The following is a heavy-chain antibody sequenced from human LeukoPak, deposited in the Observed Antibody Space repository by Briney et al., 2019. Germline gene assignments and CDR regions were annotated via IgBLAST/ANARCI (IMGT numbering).Heavy chain of an antibody. V-gene: IGHV4-31*03. Sequence: SETLSLTCTVSGGSISSGGYYWSWIRQHPGKGLEWIGYIYYSGSTYYNPSLKSRVTISVDTSKNQFSLKLSSVTAADTAVYYCASARLGDPYYFDYWGQGTLVTVSS. CDR1: GGSISSGGYY. CDR2: IYYSGST. CDR3: ASARLGDPYYFDY. D-gene: IGHD3-16*01. J-gene: IGHJ4*02.